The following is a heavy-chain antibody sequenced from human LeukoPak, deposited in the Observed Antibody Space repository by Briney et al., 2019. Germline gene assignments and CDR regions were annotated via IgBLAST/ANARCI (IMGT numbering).Heavy chain of an antibody. Sequence: SETLSLTCTVSGGSISSSSYYWGCIRQPPGKGLEWIGSIYYSGSTYYNPSLKSRVTISVDTSKNQISLKLNSVTAADTAVYYCARAIYESGSFYLDYAFDFWGPGTMVTVSS. CDR3: ARAIYESGSFYLDYAFDF. CDR1: GGSISSSSYY. J-gene: IGHJ3*01. CDR2: IYYSGST. D-gene: IGHD2-15*01. V-gene: IGHV4-39*01.